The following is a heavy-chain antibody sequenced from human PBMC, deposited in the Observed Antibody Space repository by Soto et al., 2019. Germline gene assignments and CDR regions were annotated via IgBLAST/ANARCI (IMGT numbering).Heavy chain of an antibody. D-gene: IGHD3-3*01. CDR3: AKDQGGITIFGVVIPTNFDY. CDR1: GFTFSSYA. CDR2: TSGSGGST. V-gene: IGHV3-23*01. Sequence: GGSLRLSCAASGFTFSSYAMSWVRQAPGKGLEWVSATSGSGGSTYYADSVKGRFTISRDNSKNTLYLQMNSLRAEDTAVYYCAKDQGGITIFGVVIPTNFDYWGQGTLVTVSS. J-gene: IGHJ4*02.